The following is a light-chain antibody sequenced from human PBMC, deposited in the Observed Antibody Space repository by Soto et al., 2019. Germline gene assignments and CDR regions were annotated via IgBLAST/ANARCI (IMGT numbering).Light chain of an antibody. V-gene: IGKV3-20*01. J-gene: IGKJ3*01. Sequence: EIVLTQFPGTLSLSPGERATLSCRASQSLHSNFLVWYQQKPGQAPRLLISSASRRATGIPDRFSGSGSGTDFTLTISRLEPEDFAVYYCQQSGISPLTFGPGTRVDVK. CDR1: QSLHSNF. CDR2: SAS. CDR3: QQSGISPLT.